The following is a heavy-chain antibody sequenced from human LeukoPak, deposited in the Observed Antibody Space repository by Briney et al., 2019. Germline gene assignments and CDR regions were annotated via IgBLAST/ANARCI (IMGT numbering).Heavy chain of an antibody. Sequence: ASVKVSCKASGYTFTGYYMHWVRQAPGQGLEWMGWINPNSGGTNYAQKFQGRVTMTRDTSISTAYMELSRLRSDDTAVYYCARVIAAAGTSDYWGQGTLVTVSS. CDR2: INPNSGGT. D-gene: IGHD6-13*01. V-gene: IGHV1-2*02. CDR3: ARVIAAAGTSDY. J-gene: IGHJ4*02. CDR1: GYTFTGYY.